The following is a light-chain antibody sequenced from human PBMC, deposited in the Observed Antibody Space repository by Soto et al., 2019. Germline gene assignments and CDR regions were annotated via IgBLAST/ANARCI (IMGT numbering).Light chain of an antibody. Sequence: SYDLTQPPAVSVSPGQTASITCSGDKLGDKYACWYQQKPGQSPVLVIYQDSKRPSGIPERFSGSNSGNTATLTISGTQAMDEADYYCQAWDSSTAVFGGGTKVNVL. CDR1: KLGDKY. V-gene: IGLV3-1*01. CDR2: QDS. CDR3: QAWDSSTAV. J-gene: IGLJ2*01.